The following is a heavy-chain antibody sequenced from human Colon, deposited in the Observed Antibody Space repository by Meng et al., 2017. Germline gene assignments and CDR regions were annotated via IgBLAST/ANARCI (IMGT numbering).Heavy chain of an antibody. J-gene: IGHJ4*02. CDR1: GFTFSSYG. D-gene: IGHD3-22*01. Sequence: GESLKIPCAASGFTFSSYGMHWVRQAPGKGLEWVAVIWYDGSNKYYADSVKGRFTISRDNSKNTLYLQMNSLRAEDTAVYYCARGGKYYYDSSGYYLDYWGQGTLVTVSS. CDR3: ARGGKYYYDSSGYYLDY. CDR2: IWYDGSNK. V-gene: IGHV3-33*01.